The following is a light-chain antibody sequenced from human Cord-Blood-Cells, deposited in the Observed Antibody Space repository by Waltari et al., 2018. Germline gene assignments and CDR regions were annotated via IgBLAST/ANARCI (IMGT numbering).Light chain of an antibody. V-gene: IGKV1-39*01. CDR3: QQSYSTPLT. Sequence: DIQMTQSPLSLSASVGESVTITCRASQSIISYLNWYQQKPGKAPKLLIYAASSLQCGVPERFSGSGSGTDFTLTISSLQPEDFAVYYCQQSYSTPLTFGRGTKVEIK. CDR1: QSIISY. J-gene: IGKJ4*01. CDR2: AAS.